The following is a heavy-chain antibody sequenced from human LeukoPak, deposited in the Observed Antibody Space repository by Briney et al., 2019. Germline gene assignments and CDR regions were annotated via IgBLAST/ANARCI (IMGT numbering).Heavy chain of an antibody. CDR3: AREGPGVYGLFFSRGWYLDNWFDP. D-gene: IGHD6-19*01. CDR1: GGSISSYY. CDR2: IYYSGST. J-gene: IGHJ5*02. Sequence: SETLSLTCTVSGGSISSYYWSWIRQPPGKGLEWIGYIYYSGSTNYNPSLKSRVTISVDTSKNQFSLKLSSVTAADTAVYYCAREGPGVYGLFFSRGWYLDNWFDPWGQGTLVTVSS. V-gene: IGHV4-59*01.